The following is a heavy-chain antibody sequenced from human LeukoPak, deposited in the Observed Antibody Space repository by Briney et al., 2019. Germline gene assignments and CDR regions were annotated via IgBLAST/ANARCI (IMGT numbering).Heavy chain of an antibody. CDR1: GFTFSSYS. J-gene: IGHJ6*02. Sequence: GGSLRPSCAASGFTFSSYSIVWVRQAPGKGLEWVSSISSGSNYIYYADSVKGRFTISRDNARTSLYLQMNSLRAEDTAVYYCARDKAQDSVYYGMDVWGQGTTVTVSS. V-gene: IGHV3-21*06. D-gene: IGHD6-6*01. CDR3: ARDKAQDSVYYGMDV. CDR2: ISSGSNYI.